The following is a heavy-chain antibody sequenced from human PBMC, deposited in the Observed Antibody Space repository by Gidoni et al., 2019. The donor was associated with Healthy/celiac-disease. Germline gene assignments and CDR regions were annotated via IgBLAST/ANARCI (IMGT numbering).Heavy chain of an antibody. CDR3: AKEEGLMSTFGGGGMDV. V-gene: IGHV3-30*18. CDR1: GFTFSSSR. D-gene: IGHD3-16*01. CDR2: ISHDGSNK. J-gene: IGHJ6*02. Sequence: QVQLLESGGSLVQPGRSLRLSMAASGFTFSSSRMHWVRQAPGKGLELVAVISHDGSNKYYVDSVKGRFTLSRDNSTTTLYLKMNSMRAEATAVYDCAKEEGLMSTFGGGGMDVWGQAPTFTVSS.